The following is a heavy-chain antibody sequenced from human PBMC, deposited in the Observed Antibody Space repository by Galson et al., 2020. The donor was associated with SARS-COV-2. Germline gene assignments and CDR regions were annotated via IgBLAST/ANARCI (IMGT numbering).Heavy chain of an antibody. D-gene: IGHD1-1*01. CDR3: ARVNWTPDY. Sequence: SETLSLTCTVSGYSISSGYHWDWIRQPPGKGLKWIASIHHSGSTYYNPSLKSRVTISVDTSNNQFSLRLTSVTAADTAVYYCARVNWTPDYWGQGTLITVSS. J-gene: IGHJ4*02. CDR2: IHHSGST. V-gene: IGHV4-38-2*02. CDR1: GYSISSGYH.